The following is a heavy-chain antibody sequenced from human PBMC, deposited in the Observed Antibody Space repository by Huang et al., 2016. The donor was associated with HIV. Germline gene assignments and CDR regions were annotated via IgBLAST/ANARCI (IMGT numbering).Heavy chain of an antibody. V-gene: IGHV1-8*01. J-gene: IGHJ4*02. CDR3: VRGWYIAALPYFDY. D-gene: IGHD6-6*01. CDR2: MNPKSGNT. Sequence: QVQLVQSGAEVRKSGASVKVSCEASGYSFASYDINWVRQATGQGLEWMGGMNPKSGNTGYAQKFQGRVTMTRNTSISTAYMELSSLRSEDTAKYFCVRGWYIAALPYFDYWGQGTLVTVSS. CDR1: GYSFASYD.